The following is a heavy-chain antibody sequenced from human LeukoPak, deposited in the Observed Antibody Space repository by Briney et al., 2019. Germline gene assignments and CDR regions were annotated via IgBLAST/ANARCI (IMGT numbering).Heavy chain of an antibody. CDR3: ARGPPGYSSGWYYFHY. CDR1: GGSISSYY. D-gene: IGHD6-19*01. J-gene: IGHJ4*02. Sequence: SETLSLTCTVSGGSISSYYWSWIRQPPGKGLEWIGYIYYSGSTNYNPSLKSRVTISVDTSKNQFSLKLSSVTAADTAVYYCARGPPGYSSGWYYFHYWGQGTLVTVSS. CDR2: IYYSGST. V-gene: IGHV4-59*01.